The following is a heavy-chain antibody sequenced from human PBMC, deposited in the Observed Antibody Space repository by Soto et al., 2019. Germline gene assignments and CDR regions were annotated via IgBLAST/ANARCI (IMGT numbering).Heavy chain of an antibody. Sequence: QVQLVQSGAAVKKPGSSVKVSCKASGGTFNNYAISGVRQAPGLGLEWMGVIIPMFGTTNYVQKFQDRVTLAADESTSTAYKDLSSLRSEGTALYFCARGGRTGNFDIDVWGQGTKLTVYS. V-gene: IGHV1-69*19. CDR3: ARGGRTGNFDIDV. CDR1: GGTFNNYA. D-gene: IGHD3-10*01. J-gene: IGHJ6*02. CDR2: IIPMFGTT.